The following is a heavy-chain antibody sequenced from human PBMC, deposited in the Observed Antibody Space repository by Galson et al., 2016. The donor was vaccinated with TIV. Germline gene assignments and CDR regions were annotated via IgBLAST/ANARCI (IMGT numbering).Heavy chain of an antibody. CDR3: AKGQLRAARRFYYMDV. J-gene: IGHJ6*03. D-gene: IGHD1-1*01. CDR1: GFTFQDYA. V-gene: IGHV3-9*01. Sequence: SLRLSCAASGFTFQDYAMHWVRQVPGWGLEWVSVISWNSGTTVYADSVKGRFIISRDNAKNSLYLQMNSLTPEDTALYYCAKGQLRAARRFYYMDVWGKGTMVTVSS. CDR2: ISWNSGTT.